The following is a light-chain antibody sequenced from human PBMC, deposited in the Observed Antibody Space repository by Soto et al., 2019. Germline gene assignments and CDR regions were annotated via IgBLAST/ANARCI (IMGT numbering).Light chain of an antibody. CDR2: GAS. CDR3: QQYGSSYTWT. J-gene: IGKJ1*01. CDR1: QSVSSNY. V-gene: IGKV3-20*01. Sequence: EIEWTQSPGTLSLSPGERANLSCRASQSVSSNYLAWYQQKPGQAPRLLIYGASSRATGIPDRFSGSGSGTDFTLTIRRLEPEDFAVYYCQQYGSSYTWTFGQGTKVDIK.